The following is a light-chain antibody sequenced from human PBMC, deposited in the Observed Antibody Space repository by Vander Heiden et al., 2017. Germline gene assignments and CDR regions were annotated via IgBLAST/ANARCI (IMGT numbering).Light chain of an antibody. V-gene: IGKV1-39*01. CDR1: QSISSY. CDR3: QQSYSTPG. CDR2: AAS. J-gene: IGKJ3*01. Sequence: DIQMTQSPSSLSASVGDRVTITCRASQSISSYLNWYQQKPGKAPKLLIYAASSLQSGVPSRFSGSGSGTDFTLTISRLQPEDVATYYCQQSYSTPGFGPGTKVDIK.